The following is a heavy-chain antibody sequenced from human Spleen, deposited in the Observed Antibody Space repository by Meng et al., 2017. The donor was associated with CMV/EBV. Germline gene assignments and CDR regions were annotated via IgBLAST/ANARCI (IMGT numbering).Heavy chain of an antibody. CDR3: ARDLTVTAPLLWYYGMDV. D-gene: IGHD4-11*01. V-gene: IGHV3-48*03. J-gene: IGHJ6*02. CDR1: GFTFSSYE. CDR2: ISSSGSTI. Sequence: GESLKISCAASGFTFSSYEMNWVRQAPGKGLEGVSYISSSGSTIYYADSVKGRFTISRDNAKNSLYLQMNSLRAEDTAVYYCARDLTVTAPLLWYYGMDVWGQGTTVTVSS.